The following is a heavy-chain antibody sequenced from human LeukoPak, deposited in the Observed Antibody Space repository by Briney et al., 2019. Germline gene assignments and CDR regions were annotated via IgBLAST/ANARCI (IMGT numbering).Heavy chain of an antibody. CDR3: ARDREDIVIVPAAMSMDV. CDR1: GFTFSSYA. D-gene: IGHD2-2*01. J-gene: IGHJ6*04. CDR2: ISYDGSNK. V-gene: IGHV3-30-3*01. Sequence: GGSLRLSCAASGFTFSSYAMHWVRQAPGKGLERVAVISYDGSNKYYADSVKGRFTISRDNSKNTLYLQMNSLRAEDTAVYYCARDREDIVIVPAAMSMDVWGKGTTVTVSS.